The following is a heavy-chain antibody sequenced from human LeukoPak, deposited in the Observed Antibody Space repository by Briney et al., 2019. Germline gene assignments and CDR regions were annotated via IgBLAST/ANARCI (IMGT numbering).Heavy chain of an antibody. CDR1: GYSFTSYW. J-gene: IGHJ3*02. CDR2: IYPGDSDT. Sequence: GDSLKISCKGSGYSFTSYWIGWVRQMPGKGLEWMGIIYPGDSDTRNSPSFQGQVTISADKSISSAYLQWSSLKASDTAMYYCARLMGGVSRAFDIWGQGTMVTPSS. V-gene: IGHV5-51*01. CDR3: ARLMGGVSRAFDI. D-gene: IGHD2-8*02.